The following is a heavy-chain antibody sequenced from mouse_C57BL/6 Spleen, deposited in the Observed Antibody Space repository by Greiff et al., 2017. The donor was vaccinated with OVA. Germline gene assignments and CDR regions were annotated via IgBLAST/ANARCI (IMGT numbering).Heavy chain of an antibody. CDR1: GYSITSGYY. Sequence: EVKLMESGPGLVKPSQSLSLTCSVTGYSITSGYYWNWIRQFPGNKLEWMGYISYDGSNNYNPSLKNRISITRDTSKNPFFLKLKSVTTEDTATYDCARGDDYDGRFDYWGQGTTLTVSS. J-gene: IGHJ2*01. D-gene: IGHD2-4*01. V-gene: IGHV3-6*01. CDR3: ARGDDYDGRFDY. CDR2: ISYDGSN.